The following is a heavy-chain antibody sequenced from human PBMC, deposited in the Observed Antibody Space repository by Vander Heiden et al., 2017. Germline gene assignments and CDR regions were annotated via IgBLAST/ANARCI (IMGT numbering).Heavy chain of an antibody. J-gene: IGHJ3*02. CDR3: AKEVSAFDAFDI. CDR1: GFTFSSVG. CDR2: ISPNGDAD. V-gene: IGHV3-30*18. Sequence: QVPLVESGGGVVQPGTSLRLSCAASGFTFSSVGMHWVRQAPGKGLEWVAVISPNGDADVYADTVKGRFTISRDNSKNTMYLQMNSLRAEDTAVYYCAKEVSAFDAFDIWGQGTTVTVSS.